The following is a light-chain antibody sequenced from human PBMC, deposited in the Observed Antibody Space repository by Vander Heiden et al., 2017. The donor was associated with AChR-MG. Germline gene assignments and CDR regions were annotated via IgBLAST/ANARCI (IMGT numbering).Light chain of an antibody. CDR1: QDISNY. Sequence: DIQMTQSPSSLSASVGDRVTITCQASQDISNYLNWYQQKPGKAPKLLIYDASNLETGVPSRFSGSGSGTDFTFTISSRQPEDIATYYCQQYENLLLLTFGGGTKVEIK. CDR3: QQYENLLLLT. J-gene: IGKJ4*01. V-gene: IGKV1-33*01. CDR2: DAS.